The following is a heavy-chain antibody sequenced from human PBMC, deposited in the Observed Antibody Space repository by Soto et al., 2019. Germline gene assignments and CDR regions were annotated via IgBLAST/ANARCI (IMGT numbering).Heavy chain of an antibody. CDR1: GFSLRTSGVG. CDR3: AKRGSSGWCGWFAP. Sequence: SGPTRVNPTQTLTLTCIFSGFSLRTSGVGVGWIRQPPGKALEWLGFIYWNDDKRYSPSLKSRLTITKDTSKNQVVLTMTNMDPGDTATYYCAKRGSSGWCGWFAPWGQGTLVTVSS. V-gene: IGHV2-5*01. J-gene: IGHJ5*02. D-gene: IGHD6-19*01. CDR2: IYWNDDK.